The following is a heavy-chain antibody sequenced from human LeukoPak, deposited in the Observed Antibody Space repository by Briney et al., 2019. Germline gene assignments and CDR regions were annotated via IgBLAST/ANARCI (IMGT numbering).Heavy chain of an antibody. Sequence: GGSLRLSCAASGFTVSSNYMSWVRQAPGKGLEWVSVIYSGGSTYYADSVKGRFTISRDNSKNTLYLQMNSLRAEDTAVYYCAKDHITIFGVVTYLFDYWGQGTLVTVSS. CDR2: IYSGGST. D-gene: IGHD3-3*01. J-gene: IGHJ4*02. CDR3: AKDHITIFGVVTYLFDY. CDR1: GFTVSSNY. V-gene: IGHV3-53*01.